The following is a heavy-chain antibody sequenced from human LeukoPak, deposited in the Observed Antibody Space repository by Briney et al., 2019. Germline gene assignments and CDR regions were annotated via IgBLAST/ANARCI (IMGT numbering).Heavy chain of an antibody. CDR1: GFTFSNYG. CDR3: AKDQGYCSSTSCYADY. D-gene: IGHD2-2*01. V-gene: IGHV3-33*06. CDR2: IWHDGSHK. Sequence: TGGSLRLSCAASGFTFSNYGMYWVRQAPGKGLEWVAVIWHDGSHKYYAESVKGRFTISRDNSKNTLYLQMNSLRAEDTAVYYCAKDQGYCSSTSCYADYWGQGTLVTVSS. J-gene: IGHJ4*02.